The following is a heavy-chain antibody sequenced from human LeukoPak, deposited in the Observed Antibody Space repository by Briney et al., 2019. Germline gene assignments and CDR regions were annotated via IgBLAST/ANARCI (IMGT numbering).Heavy chain of an antibody. D-gene: IGHD2-15*01. CDR2: IHYSQST. CDR1: GRSISSSSYY. CDR3: ARVRSSGDSCLSVP. Sequence: PSETLSLTCTVSGRSISSSSYYWGRIRQPPGKGLEWIGTIHYSQSTYYNPSLKSRVTISVATPQNQFCLEQGPVSAPDTAVQYGARVRSSGDSCLSVPWRQGTLVTVST. V-gene: IGHV4-39*07. J-gene: IGHJ5*02.